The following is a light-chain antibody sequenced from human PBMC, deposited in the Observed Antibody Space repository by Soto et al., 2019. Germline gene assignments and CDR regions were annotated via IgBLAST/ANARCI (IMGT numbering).Light chain of an antibody. V-gene: IGKV1-5*01. CDR2: DAS. J-gene: IGKJ5*01. CDR1: QNIRNW. Sequence: ITMTQTPSTLSTSVGDSVTITCRASQNIRNWLAWYQQKPGKAPNPLIYDASSLKSGVPSRFSGSGSGSEFNFTITGLQPDDFATYFCQQYYTYATFGHGTRLEI. CDR3: QQYYTYAT.